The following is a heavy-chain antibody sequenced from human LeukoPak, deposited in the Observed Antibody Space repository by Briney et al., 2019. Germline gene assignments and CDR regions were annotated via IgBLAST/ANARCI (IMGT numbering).Heavy chain of an antibody. CDR2: IRSKANSYAT. Sequence: GGCLKLSCAASGFTFSGSAMHWVRQASGKGLEWVGRIRSKANSYATAYAASVKGRFTISRDDSKSTAYLQMNSLKTEDTAVYYCISGYSYAWGQGTLVTVSS. J-gene: IGHJ5*02. CDR1: GFTFSGSA. D-gene: IGHD5-18*01. V-gene: IGHV3-73*01. CDR3: ISGYSYA.